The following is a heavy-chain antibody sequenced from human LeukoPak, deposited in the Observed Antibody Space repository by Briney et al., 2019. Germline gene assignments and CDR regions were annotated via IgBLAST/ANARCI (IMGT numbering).Heavy chain of an antibody. D-gene: IGHD3-10*01. CDR1: GYSFTTYW. CDR3: ARLPSLVRGVIGLDY. V-gene: IGHV5-51*01. J-gene: IGHJ4*02. Sequence: GESLNISCKGSGYSFTTYWIGWVRQMPGKGLEWMGIIYPGDSDTRYSPSFQGQVTLSADKSISTAYLQWSSLKASDTAMYYCARLPSLVRGVIGLDYWGRGTLVTVSS. CDR2: IYPGDSDT.